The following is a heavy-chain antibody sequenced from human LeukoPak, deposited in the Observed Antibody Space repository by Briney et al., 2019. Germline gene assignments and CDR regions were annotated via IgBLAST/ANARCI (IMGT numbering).Heavy chain of an antibody. Sequence: GGSLRLSCAASGFTFSSYSMNWVRQAPGKGLEWVSSISSSSSYIYYADSVKGRFTIARDNAKNSLYLQMNSLRAEDTAVYYCAREDLDYGDPVDWGQGTLVTVSS. J-gene: IGHJ4*02. CDR2: ISSSSSYI. D-gene: IGHD4-17*01. CDR3: AREDLDYGDPVD. CDR1: GFTFSSYS. V-gene: IGHV3-21*01.